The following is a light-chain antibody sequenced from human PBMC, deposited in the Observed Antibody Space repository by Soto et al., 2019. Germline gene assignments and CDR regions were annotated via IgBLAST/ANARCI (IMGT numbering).Light chain of an antibody. Sequence: QSVLTQPPSLSAAPGQKVTISCSGSSSNIGNNYVSWYQQLPRTAPKLLIYDNNKRPSGIPDRFSGSKFGTSATLAITGLQTGDEADYYCGTWDASLSAVVFGGGTKLTVL. CDR2: DNN. CDR3: GTWDASLSAVV. J-gene: IGLJ2*01. CDR1: SSNIGNNY. V-gene: IGLV1-51*01.